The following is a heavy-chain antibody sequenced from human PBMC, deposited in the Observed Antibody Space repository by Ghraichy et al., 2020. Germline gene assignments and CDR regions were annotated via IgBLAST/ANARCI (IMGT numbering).Heavy chain of an antibody. V-gene: IGHV3-66*02. Sequence: GSLRLSCAASGFTVSSNYMSWVRQAPGKGLEWVSVLYSDGTTYYADSVKGRFTISRDNSKNTLYLQMNSLRAEDTAVYYCARDRSRSSYFDSWGQGTLVTVSS. J-gene: IGHJ4*02. CDR3: ARDRSRSSYFDS. CDR2: LYSDGTT. D-gene: IGHD6-6*01. CDR1: GFTVSSNY.